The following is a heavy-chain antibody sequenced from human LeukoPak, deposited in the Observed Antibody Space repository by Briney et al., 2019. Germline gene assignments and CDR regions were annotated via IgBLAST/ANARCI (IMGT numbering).Heavy chain of an antibody. J-gene: IGHJ4*02. Sequence: SVKVSCKASGGTFSSYAISWVRQAPGQGLEWMGGIIPIFGTANYAQKFQGRVTMTIDTSTTTVYMELRSLRSDDTAIYYCARDLMYCDTMSCYDGDFDYWGQGTPVTVSS. CDR1: GGTFSSYA. V-gene: IGHV1-69*05. D-gene: IGHD2-2*01. CDR3: ARDLMYCDTMSCYDGDFDY. CDR2: IIPIFGTA.